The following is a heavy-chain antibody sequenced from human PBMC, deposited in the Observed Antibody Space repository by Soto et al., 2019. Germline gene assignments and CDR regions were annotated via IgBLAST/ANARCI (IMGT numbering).Heavy chain of an antibody. V-gene: IGHV4-30-4*01. Sequence: QVQLQESGPGLVEPSQTLSLTCSVSGGSISSGDYYWSWIRQPPGKGLEWIGYMFYVGATYYNPSLKSRVTIAVDTSKNQFSLKLSYVTAADTAVYHCARVVRLCRSPSCRGRNWFDPWGQGTLVTVTS. CDR1: GGSISSGDYY. D-gene: IGHD2-2*01. CDR2: MFYVGAT. J-gene: IGHJ5*02. CDR3: ARVVRLCRSPSCRGRNWFDP.